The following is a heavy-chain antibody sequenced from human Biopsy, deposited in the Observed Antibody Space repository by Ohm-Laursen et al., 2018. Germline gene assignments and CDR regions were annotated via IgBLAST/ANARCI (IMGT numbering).Heavy chain of an antibody. J-gene: IGHJ5*02. CDR3: ARTPRDSFWSGSFKRGLWFHP. D-gene: IGHD3-3*01. V-gene: IGHV4-59*01. CDR2: VYYGGIT. Sequence: SETLSLTCSVSGGSIISYYWTWIRQPPGKGLEWIGHVYYGGITNYNPSLKSRVTISKDTSKNQFSLQVNSVTAADTAVYYCARTPRDSFWSGSFKRGLWFHPWGQGTLVIVSS. CDR1: GGSIISYY.